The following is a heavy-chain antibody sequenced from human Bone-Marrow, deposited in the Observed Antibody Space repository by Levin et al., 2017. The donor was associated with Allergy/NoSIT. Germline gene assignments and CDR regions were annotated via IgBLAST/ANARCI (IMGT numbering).Heavy chain of an antibody. D-gene: IGHD1-20*01. CDR2: IYSDGFT. V-gene: IGHV3-53*01. CDR3: AREARYSHDYNSYGMDV. CDR1: AFVITGDY. J-gene: IGHJ6*02. Sequence: GGSLRLSCAASAFVITGDYMSWVRQAPGKGLEWVSVIYSDGFTHYADSVKGRLTISRDNSRNTLYLQMNNLRAEDTAIYYCAREARYSHDYNSYGMDVWGQGTTVTVSS.